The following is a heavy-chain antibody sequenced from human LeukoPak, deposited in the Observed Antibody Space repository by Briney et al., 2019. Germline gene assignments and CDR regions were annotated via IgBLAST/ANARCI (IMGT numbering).Heavy chain of an antibody. CDR2: IYYSGST. Sequence: SETLSLTCTVSGGSISSSSYYWGWIRQPPGKGLEWIGSIYYSGSTYYNPSLKSRVTISVDTSKNQFSLKLSSVTAADTAVYYCARDRTRITIFGVVIRGRNGMDVWGQGTTVTVSS. CDR1: GGSISSSSYY. V-gene: IGHV4-39*02. J-gene: IGHJ6*02. D-gene: IGHD3-3*01. CDR3: ARDRTRITIFGVVIRGRNGMDV.